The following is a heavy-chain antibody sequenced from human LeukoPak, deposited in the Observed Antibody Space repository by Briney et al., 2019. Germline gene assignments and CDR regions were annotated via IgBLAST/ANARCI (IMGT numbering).Heavy chain of an antibody. CDR2: ISGSGGST. CDR1: GFTFSSYA. V-gene: IGHV3-23*01. D-gene: IGHD1-26*01. J-gene: IGHJ4*02. CDR3: AKDLAGADYFDS. Sequence: GGSLRLSCAASGFTFSSYAMSWVSQAPGKGLEWVSVISGSGGSTYYADSVRGRFTISRDNSKNTLYLQMNSLRAEDTAVYYCAKDLAGADYFDSWGQGTLVTVSS.